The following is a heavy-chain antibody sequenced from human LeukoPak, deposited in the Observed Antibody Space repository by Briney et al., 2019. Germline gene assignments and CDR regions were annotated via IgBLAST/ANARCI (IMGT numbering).Heavy chain of an antibody. V-gene: IGHV4-59*01. CDR1: GGSISSYD. CDR2: IYYSGST. Sequence: SETLSLTCTVSGGSISSYDWSWIRQPPGKGLEWIGYIYYSGSTNYNPTANSAVIISVYTTKSQYSLKLSSVHAADPAVYYCAMDNYYGSGSYARYFDFWGQGTRVTVSS. CDR3: AMDNYYGSGSYARYFDF. D-gene: IGHD3-10*01. J-gene: IGHJ4*02.